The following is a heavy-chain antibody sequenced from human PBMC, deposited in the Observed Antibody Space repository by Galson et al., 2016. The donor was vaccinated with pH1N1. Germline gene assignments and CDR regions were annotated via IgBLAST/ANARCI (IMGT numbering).Heavy chain of an antibody. V-gene: IGHV3-74*01. D-gene: IGHD3-10*01. CDR3: ARDCFGPQDY. Sequence: SLRLSCAASGFTFSRDWFHWVRQAPGKGLAWVSRINRDGTTIDYADSAKGRFTISRDNAKNTLYLEMNSLRAEDTAVYYCARDCFGPQDYGGQGTLVTVSS. J-gene: IGHJ4*02. CDR1: GFTFSRDW. CDR2: INRDGTTI.